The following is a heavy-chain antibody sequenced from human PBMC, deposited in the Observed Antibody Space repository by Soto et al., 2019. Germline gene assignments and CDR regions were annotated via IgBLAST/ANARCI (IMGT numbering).Heavy chain of an antibody. CDR1: GYIFIHCF. J-gene: IGHJ4*02. V-gene: IGHV1-46*01. D-gene: IGHD1-26*01. CDR2: INPSSGTT. CDR3: ARALGETTSLFDY. Sequence: QVQLVQSGAEMKQPGASVKLSCQASGYIFIHCFMHWVRQAPGQGLEWMGGINPSSGTTTYAQKFQGRVTVTRDTSTSTVYTELSSLGSGDTAMYYCARALGETTSLFDYWGQGSLVAVSA.